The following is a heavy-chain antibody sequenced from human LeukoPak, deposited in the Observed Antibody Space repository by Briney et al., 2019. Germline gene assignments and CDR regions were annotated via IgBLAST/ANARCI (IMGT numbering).Heavy chain of an antibody. J-gene: IGHJ4*02. CDR1: GGSISSGDYY. D-gene: IGHD1-14*01. V-gene: IGHV4-30-4*01. CDR2: IYYSGST. Sequence: SETLSLTCTVSGGSISSGDYYWSWIRQPPGKGLEWIGYIYYSGSTNYNPSLKSRVTISVDKSKNQFSLKLSSVTAADTAVYYCARINRYRFDYWGQGTLVTVSS. CDR3: ARINRYRFDY.